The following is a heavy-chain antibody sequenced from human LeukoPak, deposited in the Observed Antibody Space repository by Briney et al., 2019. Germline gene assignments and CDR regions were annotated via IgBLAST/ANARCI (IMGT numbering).Heavy chain of an antibody. CDR1: GYSFTSYW. Sequence: GESLQISSKGSGYSFTSYWIGWVRQMPGKGLEWMGIFYPGDSDTRYSPSFQGQVTISADKSISTAYLQWSSLKASDTAMYYCARSYDSSGYWISGYFQHWGRGTLVTVSS. CDR3: ARSYDSSGYWISGYFQH. V-gene: IGHV5-51*01. CDR2: FYPGDSDT. J-gene: IGHJ1*01. D-gene: IGHD3-22*01.